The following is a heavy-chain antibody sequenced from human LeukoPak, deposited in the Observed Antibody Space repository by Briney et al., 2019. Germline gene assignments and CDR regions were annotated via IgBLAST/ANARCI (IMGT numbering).Heavy chain of an antibody. CDR3: ARSERPFTMVRGVPGRGAWYFDY. J-gene: IGHJ4*02. Sequence: GGSLRLSCAASGFTFSSYAMSWVRQAPGKGLEWVSAISGSGGSTYYADSGKGRFTISRDNSKNTLYLQMNSLRAGDTAVYYCARSERPFTMVRGVPGRGAWYFDYWGQGTLVTVSS. D-gene: IGHD3-10*01. V-gene: IGHV3-23*01. CDR1: GFTFSSYA. CDR2: ISGSGGST.